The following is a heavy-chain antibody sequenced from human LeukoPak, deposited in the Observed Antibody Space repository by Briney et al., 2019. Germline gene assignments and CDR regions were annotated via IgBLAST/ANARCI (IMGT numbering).Heavy chain of an antibody. Sequence: ASVKVSCKASGYTFTGYHMHWVRQAPGQGLEWMGRINPNSGGTNYAQKFQGRVTMTRDTSISTAYMELSRLRCDDTAVYYCARQRSGWSYDAFDIWGQGTMVTVSS. J-gene: IGHJ3*02. CDR1: GYTFTGYH. CDR3: ARQRSGWSYDAFDI. D-gene: IGHD6-19*01. CDR2: INPNSGGT. V-gene: IGHV1-2*06.